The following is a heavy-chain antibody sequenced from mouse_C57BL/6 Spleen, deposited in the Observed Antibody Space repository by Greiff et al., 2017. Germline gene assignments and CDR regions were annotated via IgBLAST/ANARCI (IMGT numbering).Heavy chain of an antibody. J-gene: IGHJ2*01. CDR2: INPSNGGT. Sequence: QVQLQQPGTELVKPGASVKLSCKASGYTFTSYWMHWVKQRPGQGLEWIGNINPSNGGTNYNEKFKSKATLTVDKSSSTAYMQLSSLTSEDSAVYYCARARVTTVVGGYYFDYWGQGTTLTVSS. D-gene: IGHD1-1*01. CDR3: ARARVTTVVGGYYFDY. V-gene: IGHV1-53*01. CDR1: GYTFTSYW.